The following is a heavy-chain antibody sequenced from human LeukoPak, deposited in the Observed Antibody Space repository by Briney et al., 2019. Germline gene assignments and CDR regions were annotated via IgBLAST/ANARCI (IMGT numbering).Heavy chain of an antibody. CDR2: IIPIFGTA. V-gene: IGHV1-69*05. Sequence: SVKVSCEASGGTFSSYAISWVRQAPGQGLEWMGGIIPIFGTANYAQKFQGRVTITTDESTSTAYMELSSLRSEDTAVYYCARVACSGGSCYFEYFQHWGQGTLVTVSS. D-gene: IGHD2-15*01. J-gene: IGHJ1*01. CDR3: ARVACSGGSCYFEYFQH. CDR1: GGTFSSYA.